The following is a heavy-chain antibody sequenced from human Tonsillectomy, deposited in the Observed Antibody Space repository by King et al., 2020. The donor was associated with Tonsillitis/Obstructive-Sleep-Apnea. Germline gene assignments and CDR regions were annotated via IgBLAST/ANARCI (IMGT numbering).Heavy chain of an antibody. V-gene: IGHV4-34*01. D-gene: IGHD1-26*01. Sequence: VQLQQWGAGLSKPSETLSLTCAVYGGSFSGYYWSWIRQPPGKGLEWIGEINHSGSTNYNPSLKSRVTISVDTSKNQFSLNLSSVTAADTAVYYCASGGGSWFDYWGQGTLVTVSS. J-gene: IGHJ4*02. CDR3: ASGGGSWFDY. CDR1: GGSFSGYY. CDR2: INHSGST.